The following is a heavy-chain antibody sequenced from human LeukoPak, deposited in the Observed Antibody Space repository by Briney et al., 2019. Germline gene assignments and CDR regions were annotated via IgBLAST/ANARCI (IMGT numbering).Heavy chain of an antibody. V-gene: IGHV3-23*01. Sequence: GGSLRLSCAASGFTISTYGMNWVRQAPGKGLEWVSAISGSGGSTYYADSVKGRFTISRDNSKNTLYLQMNSLRAEDTAVYYCAKASRAFDIWGQGTMVTVSS. J-gene: IGHJ3*02. CDR2: ISGSGGST. CDR3: AKASRAFDI. CDR1: GFTISTYG.